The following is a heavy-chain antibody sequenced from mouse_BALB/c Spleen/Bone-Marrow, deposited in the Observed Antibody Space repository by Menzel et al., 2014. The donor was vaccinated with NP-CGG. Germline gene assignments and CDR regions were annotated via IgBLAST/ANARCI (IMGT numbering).Heavy chain of an antibody. D-gene: IGHD2-1*01. Sequence: DLVKPGASVKLSCKASGYTFTSYWINWVKQRPGQGLEWIGLIAPGSGSSYYNEMFKGKATLTADTSTNTAYIQLNSQTTEDTAVYFCTREDMRYGKNDWFDYWGQGTLITVSA. CDR1: GYTFTSYW. CDR3: TREDMRYGKNDWFDY. V-gene: IGHV1S41*01. J-gene: IGHJ3*01. CDR2: IAPGSGSS.